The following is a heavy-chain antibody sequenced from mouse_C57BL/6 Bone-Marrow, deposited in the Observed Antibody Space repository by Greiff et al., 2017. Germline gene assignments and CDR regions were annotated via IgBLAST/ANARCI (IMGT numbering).Heavy chain of an antibody. V-gene: IGHV2-6*01. Sequence: VNLVESGPGLVAPSQSLSITCTVSGFSLTSYGVDWVRQSPGKGLEWLGVIWGVGSTNYNSALKSRLSISKDNSKSQVFLKMNSLQTDDTAMYYCASSLGGAMDYWGQGTSVTVSS. J-gene: IGHJ4*01. D-gene: IGHD3-1*01. CDR2: IWGVGST. CDR1: GFSLTSYG. CDR3: ASSLGGAMDY.